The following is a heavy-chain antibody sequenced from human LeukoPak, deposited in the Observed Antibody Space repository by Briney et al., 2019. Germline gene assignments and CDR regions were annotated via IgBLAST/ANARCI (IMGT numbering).Heavy chain of an antibody. CDR1: GLTFSSYG. D-gene: IGHD5-18*01. CDR2: IRYDGTNK. J-gene: IGHJ4*02. V-gene: IGHV3-30*02. CDR3: ATGRDTAMVRLDY. Sequence: GGSLRLSCAASGLTFSSYGMHWVRQAPGKGLEWVAFIRYDGTNKYYADSVKGRFTISRDNSKNTMYLQMNSLRAEDTAVYFCATGRDTAMVRLDYWGQGTLVTVSS.